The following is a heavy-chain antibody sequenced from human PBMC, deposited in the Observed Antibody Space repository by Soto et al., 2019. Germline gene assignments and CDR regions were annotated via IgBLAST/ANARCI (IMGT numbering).Heavy chain of an antibody. CDR1: GFTVSSNY. D-gene: IGHD3-22*01. Sequence: EVQLVESGGGLVQPGGSLRLSCAASGFTVSSNYMSWVRQAPGKGLEWVSVIYSGGSTYYADSVKGRFTISRHNSKNTLQLQMNSLRAEDTAVYYCARDPYYDSSGYLASYGMDVWGQGTTVTVSS. CDR2: IYSGGST. V-gene: IGHV3-53*04. CDR3: ARDPYYDSSGYLASYGMDV. J-gene: IGHJ6*02.